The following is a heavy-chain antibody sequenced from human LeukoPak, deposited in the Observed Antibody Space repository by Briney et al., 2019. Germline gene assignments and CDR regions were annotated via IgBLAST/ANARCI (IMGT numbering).Heavy chain of an antibody. CDR1: GFTFSSFA. Sequence: GGSLRLSCAASGFTFSSFAMSWVRQAPGKGLAWVSAISGGGGGTYYADSVKGRFTISRDNSKNTLYLQMNSLRAEDTAVYYCAHGDCDSTSCYYVCWGQGTLVTVSS. J-gene: IGHJ4*02. CDR2: ISGGGGGT. CDR3: AHGDCDSTSCYYVC. V-gene: IGHV3-23*01. D-gene: IGHD2-2*01.